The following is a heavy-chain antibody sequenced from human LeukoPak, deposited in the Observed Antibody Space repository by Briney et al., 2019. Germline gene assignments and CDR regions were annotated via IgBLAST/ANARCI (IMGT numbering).Heavy chain of an antibody. V-gene: IGHV4-59*01. CDR3: ARDGAMIVGNFDY. J-gene: IGHJ4*02. CDR1: GGSISSYY. D-gene: IGHD3-22*01. CDR2: IYYSGST. Sequence: SETLSLTCTVSGGSISSYYWSWIRQPPGKGLEWIGYIYYSGSTNYNPSLKSRVTISVDTSKNQFSLKLSSVTAADTAVYYCARDGAMIVGNFDYWGQGTLVTVSS.